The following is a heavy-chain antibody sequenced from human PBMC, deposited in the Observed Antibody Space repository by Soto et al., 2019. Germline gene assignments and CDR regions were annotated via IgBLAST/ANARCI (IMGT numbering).Heavy chain of an antibody. Sequence: EVQLLESGGGLVQPGGSLRLSCAASRFTFSTYAMSWVRQAPGKGLEWVSDISASGGNTYYADSVKGRFTISRDNSKNTLYLQMNSLRAEDTAVYYCEKSAMVRGGGWFDPWGQGTLVTVSS. CDR2: ISASGGNT. CDR3: EKSAMVRGGGWFDP. V-gene: IGHV3-23*01. J-gene: IGHJ5*02. CDR1: RFTFSTYA. D-gene: IGHD3-10*01.